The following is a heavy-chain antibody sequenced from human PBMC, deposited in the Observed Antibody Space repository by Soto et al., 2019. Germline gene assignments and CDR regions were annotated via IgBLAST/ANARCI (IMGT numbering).Heavy chain of an antibody. CDR2: ISYDGSNT. CDR3: ARISRYCSGGDSLA. J-gene: IGHJ4*02. D-gene: IGHD2-15*01. V-gene: IGHV3-30*03. CDR1: GDSFNSYD. Sequence: TGGSLRLSCAASGDSFNSYDMHCVRQAPGKEPEWVAIISYDGSNTYYSASVRGRLTISRDNSKDTLYLQMHSRSSEDAAIYYCARISRYCSGGDSLARGPGALVTVSS.